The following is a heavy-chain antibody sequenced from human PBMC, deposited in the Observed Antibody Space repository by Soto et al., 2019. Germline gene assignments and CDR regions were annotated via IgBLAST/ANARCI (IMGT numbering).Heavy chain of an antibody. CDR2: IYYSGST. V-gene: IGHV4-61*01. D-gene: IGHD5-12*01. J-gene: IGHJ4*02. Sequence: QVQLQESGPGLVKPSETLSLTCTVSGCSVSSGSYYWSWIRQPPGKGLEWIGYIYYSGSTNYNPTLKSRVTMSVDTSKNQFSLKVSSVTAADTAVYYCARGVGQESRWLQFSYWGQGTLVTVSS. CDR3: ARGVGQESRWLQFSY. CDR1: GCSVSSGSYY.